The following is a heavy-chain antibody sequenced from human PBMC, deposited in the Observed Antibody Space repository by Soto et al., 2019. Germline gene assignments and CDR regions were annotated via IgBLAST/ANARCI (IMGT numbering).Heavy chain of an antibody. CDR3: ARLRDCSNGVGYRVDY. CDR2: IYPGDSDT. CDR1: GHRFSSFW. D-gene: IGHD2-8*01. J-gene: IGHJ4*02. V-gene: IGHV5-51*01. Sequence: ESLKVFRNGSGHRFSSFWIGRVPQMPGKGLEWMGIIYPGDSDTRYSPSFQGQVTISADKSISTAYLQSSGLKAADTAMYFCARLRDCSNGVGYRVDYWGQGTLVTVSS.